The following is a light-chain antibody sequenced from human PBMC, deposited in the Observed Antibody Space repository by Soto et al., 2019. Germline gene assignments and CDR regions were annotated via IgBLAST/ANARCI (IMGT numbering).Light chain of an antibody. J-gene: IGKJ2*01. Sequence: AIQLTQSPSSLSTSVGDRVTITCRASQGISSALAWYQQKPGKTPKLLIYDASSLQSGVPSRFSGSGSGTDFTLTISSLQPEDFATYYCQQFNSYPRTFGQRTKLEIK. CDR3: QQFNSYPRT. CDR1: QGISSA. CDR2: DAS. V-gene: IGKV1-13*02.